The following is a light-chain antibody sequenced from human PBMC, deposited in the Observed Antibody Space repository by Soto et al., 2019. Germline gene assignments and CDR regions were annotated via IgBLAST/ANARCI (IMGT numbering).Light chain of an antibody. CDR2: GAS. CDR1: QSVSSSY. CDR3: QQYGSSPLYT. Sequence: ELVLTQSPGTLSLSPGERATLSCRASQSVSSSYLAWYQQKPDQPPRLLIYGASSRATGIPDRFSGSGSGTDFALTISRLEPEDFAVYYCQQYGSSPLYTFGQGTKLEIK. J-gene: IGKJ2*01. V-gene: IGKV3-20*01.